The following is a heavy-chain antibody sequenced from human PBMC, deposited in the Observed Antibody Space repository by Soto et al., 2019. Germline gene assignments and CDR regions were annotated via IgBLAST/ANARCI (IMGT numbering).Heavy chain of an antibody. J-gene: IGHJ4*02. CDR1: GFTLSSYP. V-gene: IGHV3-21*01. D-gene: IGHD3-10*01. Sequence: EVQLVESGGGLVKPGGSLRLSCAASGFTLSSYPMNWFRQSPGKGLEWVSSISGTSSYINYADSLEGRFTISRDNTKNTLYLQMNSLRAEDTAIYYCARQLLWFGAPFDYWGQGTLVDVSS. CDR2: ISGTSSYI. CDR3: ARQLLWFGAPFDY.